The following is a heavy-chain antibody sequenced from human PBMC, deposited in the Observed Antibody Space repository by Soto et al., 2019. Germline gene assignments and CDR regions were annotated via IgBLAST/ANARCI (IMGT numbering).Heavy chain of an antibody. V-gene: IGHV5-51*01. Sequence: EVQLVQSGAEVKKPGESLKISCKGSGYSFTSYWIGWVRQMPGKGLEWMGIIYPGDSDTRYSPSFQGQVTISADKSISTAYLQWSSLKASDTAMYYCARRVVPAALYSSGWENWFDPWGQGTLVTVSS. CDR3: ARRVVPAALYSSGWENWFDP. CDR1: GYSFTSYW. CDR2: IYPGDSDT. J-gene: IGHJ5*02. D-gene: IGHD6-19*01.